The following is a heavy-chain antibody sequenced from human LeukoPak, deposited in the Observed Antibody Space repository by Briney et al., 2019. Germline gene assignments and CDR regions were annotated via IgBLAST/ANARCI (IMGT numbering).Heavy chain of an antibody. CDR2: IYDSETT. D-gene: IGHD2-15*01. J-gene: IGHJ3*02. CDR3: ARRSPGVGPHAFDI. CDR1: GGSISSGDYY. V-gene: IGHV4-30-4*08. Sequence: PSQTLSLTCTVSGGSISSGDYYWSWTRQPPGKGLEWIGYIYDSETTYYNPSLKSRVTISIDTSKNQFSLKLSSVTAADTAVYYCARRSPGVGPHAFDIWGQGTMVTVSS.